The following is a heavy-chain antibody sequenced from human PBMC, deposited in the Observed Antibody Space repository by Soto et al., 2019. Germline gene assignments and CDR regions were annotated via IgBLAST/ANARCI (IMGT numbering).Heavy chain of an antibody. V-gene: IGHV4-61*01. Sequence: QVQLQESGPGLVKPSETLSLTCTVSGDSVNSPSYYWTWLRQPPGKGLEWIDYVFHTGSTNYNPSPKSRVTISVDTSKNQFSLRLRSVTAADTAVYYCARGLRYGELSWFDTWGQGILVTVSS. D-gene: IGHD3-16*02. CDR1: GDSVNSPSYY. CDR3: ARGLRYGELSWFDT. CDR2: VFHTGST. J-gene: IGHJ5*02.